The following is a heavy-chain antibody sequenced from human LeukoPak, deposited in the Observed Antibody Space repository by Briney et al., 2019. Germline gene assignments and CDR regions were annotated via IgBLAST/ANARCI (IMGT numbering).Heavy chain of an antibody. D-gene: IGHD3-16*02. CDR3: ARAPRGAYDYVWGSYRYGAIDY. V-gene: IGHV1-18*01. CDR1: GYTFTSYG. Sequence: ASVKVSCKASGYTFTSYGISWVRQAPGQGLEWMGWISAYNGNTNYAQKLQGRVTMTTDTSTSTAYMELRSLRSDDTAVYYCARAPRGAYDYVWGSYRYGAIDYWGQGTLVTVSS. CDR2: ISAYNGNT. J-gene: IGHJ4*02.